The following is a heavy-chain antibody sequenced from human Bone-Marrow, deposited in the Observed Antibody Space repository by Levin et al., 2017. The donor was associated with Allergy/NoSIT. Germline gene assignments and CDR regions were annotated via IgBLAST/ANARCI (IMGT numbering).Heavy chain of an antibody. CDR1: GASVRSNDHY. J-gene: IGHJ5*02. D-gene: IGHD4-17*01. CDR2: IYWSGTT. Sequence: SQTLSLTCAVSGASVRSNDHYWGWVRQAPGKGLEWIGTIYWSGTTYYNPSLESRVTISIDTAKNQVSLKVYSVTAADTALYFCARQPENWNDYVSTGRNLFDLWGQGTLVTVSS. V-gene: IGHV4-39*01. CDR3: ARQPENWNDYVSTGRNLFDL.